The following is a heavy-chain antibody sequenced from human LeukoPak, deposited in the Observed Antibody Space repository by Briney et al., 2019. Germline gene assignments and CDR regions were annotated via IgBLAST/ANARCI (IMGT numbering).Heavy chain of an antibody. CDR1: GGSISSYY. V-gene: IGHV4-59*08. J-gene: IGHJ3*02. D-gene: IGHD3-22*01. CDR2: IYSSGST. CDR3: ARGPYSYDSSGAFDI. Sequence: PSETLSLTCTVSGGSISSYYWSWIRQPPGKGLEWIGYIYSSGSTNYNPSLKSRVTISVATSKNQFSLKLSSVTAADTAVYFCARGPYSYDSSGAFDIWGQGTMVTVSS.